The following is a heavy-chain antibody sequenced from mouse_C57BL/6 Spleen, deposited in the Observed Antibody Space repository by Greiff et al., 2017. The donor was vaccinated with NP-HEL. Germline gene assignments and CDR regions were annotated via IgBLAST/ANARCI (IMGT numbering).Heavy chain of an antibody. D-gene: IGHD2-4*01. CDR1: GYTFTDYY. V-gene: IGHV1-26*01. CDR3: VRRGDYDGPTGFAY. Sequence: EVQLQQSGPELVKPGASVKISCKASGYTFTDYYMNWVKQSHGKSLEWIGDINPNNGGTSYNQKFKGKATLTVDKSSSTAYMELRSLTSEDSAVYYCVRRGDYDGPTGFAYWGQGTLVTVSA. CDR2: INPNNGGT. J-gene: IGHJ3*01.